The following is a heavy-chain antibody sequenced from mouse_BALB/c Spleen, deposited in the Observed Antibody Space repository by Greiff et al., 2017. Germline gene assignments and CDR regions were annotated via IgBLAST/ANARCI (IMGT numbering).Heavy chain of an antibody. J-gene: IGHJ2*01. D-gene: IGHD1-2*01. CDR1: GYTFTSYV. Sequence: VQLKESGPELVKPGASVKMSCKASGYTFTSYVMHWVKQKPGQGLEWIGYINPYNDGTKYNEKFKGKATLTSDKSSSTAYMELSSLTSEDSAVYYCARERASTAFDYWGQGTTLTVSS. CDR3: ARERASTAFDY. CDR2: INPYNDGT. V-gene: IGHV1-14*01.